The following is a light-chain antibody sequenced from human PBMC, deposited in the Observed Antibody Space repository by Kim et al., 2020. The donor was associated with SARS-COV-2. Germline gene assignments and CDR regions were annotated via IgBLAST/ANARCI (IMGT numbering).Light chain of an antibody. Sequence: SPGERSTLTCTSSQSLSSNLSWSYNKPDPAPSLMIYSASAWASGIAARSSGSGSGSEFALTISSMQSEDFAVYSCQQYKNRPPGYTFGQGTKLEI. CDR1: QSLSSN. J-gene: IGKJ2*01. V-gene: IGKV3-15*01. CDR3: QQYKNRPPGYT. CDR2: SAS.